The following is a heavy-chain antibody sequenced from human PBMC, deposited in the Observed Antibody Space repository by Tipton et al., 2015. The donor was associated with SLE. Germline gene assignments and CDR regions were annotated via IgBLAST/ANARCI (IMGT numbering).Heavy chain of an antibody. Sequence: TLSLTCTVPGGSISSSYWSWIRQPPGKSLEWIGFNYYNGGTNYNPSLESRLTISVDTSKKQFSLNLSSVTAADTAIYYCARLGYCTSGVCFTGIDLWGQGILVTVSS. CDR3: ARLGYCTSGVCFTGIDL. D-gene: IGHD2-8*01. J-gene: IGHJ5*02. V-gene: IGHV4-59*08. CDR1: GGSISSSY. CDR2: NYYNGGT.